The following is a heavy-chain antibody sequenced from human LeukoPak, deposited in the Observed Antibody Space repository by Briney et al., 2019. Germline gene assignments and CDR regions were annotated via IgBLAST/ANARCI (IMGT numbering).Heavy chain of an antibody. CDR2: IKEDGSEK. J-gene: IGHJ6*02. Sequence: PGGSLRLSCAASGFTFSSSWMSWVRQAPGKGLEWVADIKEDGSEKYYVDSVKGRFTISRDNEKKLLYLQMNSLRAEDTAVYYCARVGYNQYYFYGMDVWGQGTTVTVSS. V-gene: IGHV3-7*01. CDR3: ARVGYNQYYFYGMDV. D-gene: IGHD1-1*01. CDR1: GFTFSSSW.